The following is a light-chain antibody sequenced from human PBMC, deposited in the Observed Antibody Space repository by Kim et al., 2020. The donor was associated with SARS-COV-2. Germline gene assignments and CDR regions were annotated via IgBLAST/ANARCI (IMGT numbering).Light chain of an antibody. Sequence: GQRFSISCTGSRSTIGSNYVYWYQQLPGAAPKLLIYRNNQRPSGVPDRFSGSKSGTSASLAISGLRSEDEADYYCAAWDDSLSGRVFGGGTQLTVL. J-gene: IGLJ3*02. CDR2: RNN. CDR3: AAWDDSLSGRV. V-gene: IGLV1-47*01. CDR1: RSTIGSNY.